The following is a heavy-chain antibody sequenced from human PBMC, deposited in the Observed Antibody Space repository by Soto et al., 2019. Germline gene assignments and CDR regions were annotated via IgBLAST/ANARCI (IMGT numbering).Heavy chain of an antibody. Sequence: ESGGGVVQPGRSLRLSCAASGFTFSSYDMHWVRQAPGKGLEWVAVISYDGSNKYYADSVKGRFTISRDNSKNTLYLQMNSLRAEDTAVYYCAKDALGATNWGQGTLVTVSS. D-gene: IGHD1-26*01. J-gene: IGHJ4*02. V-gene: IGHV3-30*18. CDR2: ISYDGSNK. CDR1: GFTFSSYD. CDR3: AKDALGATN.